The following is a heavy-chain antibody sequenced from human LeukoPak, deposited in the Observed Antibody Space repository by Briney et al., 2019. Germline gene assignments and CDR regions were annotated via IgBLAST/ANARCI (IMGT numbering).Heavy chain of an antibody. CDR1: GFTFSSYW. CDR2: INSDGSTT. CDR3: ATDYSYGSGSYYNRFDN. V-gene: IGHV3-74*01. J-gene: IGHJ4*02. Sequence: GGSLRLSCAASGFTFSSYWMHWVRQVPGKGLVWVSRINSDGSTTTYADSVKGRFTISRDNAKNTLYLQMNSLRAEDTAVYYCATDYSYGSGSYYNRFDNWGRGTLVTVSS. D-gene: IGHD3-10*01.